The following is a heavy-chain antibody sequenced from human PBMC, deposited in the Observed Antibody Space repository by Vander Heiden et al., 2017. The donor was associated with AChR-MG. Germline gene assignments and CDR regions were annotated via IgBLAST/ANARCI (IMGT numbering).Heavy chain of an antibody. J-gene: IGHJ4*02. CDR2: IRQDGTTR. CDR3: ARWDAGVAIDS. V-gene: IGHV3-48*03. Sequence: ELQLVESGGGLGQPGGSLGLSCATSGFTFRKSEMTWVRQATGKGLEWVSYIRQDGTTRYYADSVKGRFTISRDNGKNSLYLQMNSLRVEDTAVYYCARWDAGVAIDSWGQGTLVTVSS. D-gene: IGHD1-26*01. CDR1: GFTFRKSE.